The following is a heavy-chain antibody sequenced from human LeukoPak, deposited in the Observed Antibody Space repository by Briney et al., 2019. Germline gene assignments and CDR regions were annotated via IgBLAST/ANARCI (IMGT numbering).Heavy chain of an antibody. CDR1: GGSISSSSYY. J-gene: IGHJ5*02. CDR3: ASCSSRFDP. Sequence: SETLSLTCTVSGGSISSSSYYWGWIRQPPGKGLEWIGSIYYSGSTYYNPSLKSRVTISVDTSKNQFSLKLSSVTAADTAVYYCASCSSRFDPWGQGTLVTVSS. V-gene: IGHV4-39*01. CDR2: IYYSGST. D-gene: IGHD2-2*01.